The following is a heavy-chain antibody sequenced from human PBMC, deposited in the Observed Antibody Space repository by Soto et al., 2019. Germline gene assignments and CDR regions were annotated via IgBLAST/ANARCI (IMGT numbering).Heavy chain of an antibody. V-gene: IGHV4-31*03. CDR2: IYYSGST. CDR3: ARVFSDSSSFFDP. CDR1: GGYISSGGYY. D-gene: IGHD6-13*01. J-gene: IGHJ5*02. Sequence: QVQLQESGPGLVKPSQTLSLTCTVSGGYISSGGYYWSWIRQHPGKGLEWIGYIYYSGSTYYNPSVKSRVTISVDTSKNQFSLKLSSVTAADTAVYYCARVFSDSSSFFDPWGQGTLVTVSS.